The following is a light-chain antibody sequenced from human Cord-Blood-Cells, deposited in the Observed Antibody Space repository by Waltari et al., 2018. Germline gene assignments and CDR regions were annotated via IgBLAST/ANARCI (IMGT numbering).Light chain of an antibody. CDR2: RKN. V-gene: IGLV1-47*01. CDR1: SSNIGSNY. CDR3: AAWDDSLSGPV. J-gene: IGLJ2*01. Sequence: QSVLTQPPSASGTPGQRVTISCSGSSSNIGSNYVYWYQQLPGTAPKLLIYRKNQRPSGVPDLFSGSKSGTSASLAISGLRSEDEADYYCAAWDDSLSGPVFGGGTKLTVL.